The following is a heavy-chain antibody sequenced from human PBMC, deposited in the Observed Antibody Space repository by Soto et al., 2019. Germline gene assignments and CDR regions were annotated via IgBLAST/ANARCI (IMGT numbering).Heavy chain of an antibody. CDR3: ARRRGGFGGGWTTPYFDY. CDR1: GFSLNTGGVG. V-gene: IGHV2-5*02. Sequence: QITLKESGPTVVKPTQTLTLTCSLSGFSLNTGGVGVGWIRQPPGKALEWLAVIYWDDDKSWNPSLRDRLTINRHASDDQVVLTVTNMDPVDTGTYYCARRRGGFGGGWTTPYFDYWGQGTLVTVSS. D-gene: IGHD6-19*01. J-gene: IGHJ4*02. CDR2: IYWDDDK.